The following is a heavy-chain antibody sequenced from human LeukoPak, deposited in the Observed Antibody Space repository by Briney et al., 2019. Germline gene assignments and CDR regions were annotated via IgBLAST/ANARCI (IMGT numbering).Heavy chain of an antibody. V-gene: IGHV3-74*01. CDR2: INSDGSST. J-gene: IGHJ4*02. CDR3: AKDDYGDGALDC. D-gene: IGHD4-17*01. CDR1: GFTFSNYW. Sequence: QPGGSLRLSCAASGFTFSNYWMHWVRQAPGMGLVWVSRINSDGSSTNYADSVKGRFTISRDNAKNTLYLQMNSLRAEDTALYYCAKDDYGDGALDCWGQGTLVTVSS.